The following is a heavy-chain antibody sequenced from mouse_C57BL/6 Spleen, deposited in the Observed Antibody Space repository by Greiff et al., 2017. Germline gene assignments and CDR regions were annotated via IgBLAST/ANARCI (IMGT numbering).Heavy chain of an antibody. D-gene: IGHD1-1*01. V-gene: IGHV2-9-1*01. Sequence: QVQLKESGPGLVAPSQSLSITCTVSGFSLPSSAISWVRQPPGKGLEWLGVIWTGGGTNYNSALKARLSISKDNSKSQVFLKMNRLQTDDTARYYCARNEFTTVGAMDYWGQGTSVTVSS. CDR1: GFSLPSSA. J-gene: IGHJ4*01. CDR3: ARNEFTTVGAMDY. CDR2: IWTGGGT.